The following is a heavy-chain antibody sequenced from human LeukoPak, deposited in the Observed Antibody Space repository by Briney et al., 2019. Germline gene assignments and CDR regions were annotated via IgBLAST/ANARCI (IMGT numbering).Heavy chain of an antibody. V-gene: IGHV3-23*01. D-gene: IGHD3-3*01. Sequence: GGSLRLSCAASGFTFSSYAMSWVRQAPGKGLEWVSAISGSGGSTYYADSVKGRFTISRDNSKNTLYLQMNSLRAEDTAVYYCAKPTIWSGYSPIDYWGQGTLVTVSS. CDR2: ISGSGGST. J-gene: IGHJ4*02. CDR1: GFTFSSYA. CDR3: AKPTIWSGYSPIDY.